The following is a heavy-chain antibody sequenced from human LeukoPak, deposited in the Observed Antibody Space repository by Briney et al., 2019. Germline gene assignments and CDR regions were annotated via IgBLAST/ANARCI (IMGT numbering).Heavy chain of an antibody. J-gene: IGHJ3*02. D-gene: IGHD3-22*01. CDR1: GGTFSSYA. CDR3: ATAFMIVPVLDI. V-gene: IGHV1-69*01. Sequence: ASVKVSCKASGGTFSSYAISWVRQAPGQGLEWMGGIIPIFGTANYAQKFQGRVTITADESTSTAYMELSSLRSEDTAVYYCATAFMIVPVLDIWGQGTMVTVSS. CDR2: IIPIFGTA.